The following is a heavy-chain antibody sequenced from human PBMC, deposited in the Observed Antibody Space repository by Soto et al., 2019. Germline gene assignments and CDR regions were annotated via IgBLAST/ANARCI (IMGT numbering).Heavy chain of an antibody. J-gene: IGHJ4*02. CDR1: GYTFTGYY. D-gene: IGHD3-10*01. CDR3: ARGRITMVRGVIHFDY. CDR2: INPNSGGT. V-gene: IGHV1-2*02. Sequence: ASVKVSCKASGYTFTGYYMHWVRQAPGQGLEWMGWINPNSGGTNYAQKFQGRVTMTRDTSISTAYMELSRLRSDDTAVYYCARGRITMVRGVIHFDYWGKGTLVTVSS.